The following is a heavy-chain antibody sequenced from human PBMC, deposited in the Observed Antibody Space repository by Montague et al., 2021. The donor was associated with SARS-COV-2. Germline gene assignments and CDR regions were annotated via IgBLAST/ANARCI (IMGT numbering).Heavy chain of an antibody. CDR3: GHLGYKTLFSFDY. D-gene: IGHD1-14*01. V-gene: IGHV2-5*01. J-gene: IGHJ4*02. CDR1: GFSLSTTGVG. Sequence: PALVKPTQTLTLTCTFSGFSLSTTGVGVAWIRQPPGKALEWLAFIYYSDDKWYSPSLQSRLTITKDTSKNQVFLTMTNLDPVDTATYYCGHLGYKTLFSFDYWGQGTLVTVSS. CDR2: IYYSDDK.